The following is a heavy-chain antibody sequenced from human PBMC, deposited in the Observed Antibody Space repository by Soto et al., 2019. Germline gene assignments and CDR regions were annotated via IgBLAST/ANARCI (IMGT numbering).Heavy chain of an antibody. CDR2: ISGSGGST. J-gene: IGHJ5*02. CDR1: GFTFSSYA. V-gene: IGHV3-23*01. Sequence: EVQLLESGGGLVQPGGSLRLPCAASGFTFSSYAMSWVRQAPGKGLEWVSAISGSGGSTYYADSVKGRFTISRDNSKNTLYLQMNSLRAEDTAVYYCAKDYEYSSSSGNWFDPWGQGTLVTVSS. CDR3: AKDYEYSSSSGNWFDP. D-gene: IGHD6-6*01.